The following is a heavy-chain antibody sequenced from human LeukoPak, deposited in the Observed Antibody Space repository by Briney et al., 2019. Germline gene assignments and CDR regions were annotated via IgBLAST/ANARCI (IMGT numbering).Heavy chain of an antibody. D-gene: IGHD6-13*01. CDR3: ARQGAAGKYYYYYMDV. CDR2: IYPGDSDI. V-gene: IGHV5-51*01. J-gene: IGHJ6*03. CDR1: GYSFTNYW. Sequence: GESLKISCKGSGYSFTNYWIGWVRQMPGKGLEWMGIIYPGDSDIRYSPSFQGQLTISADKSISTAYLQWSSLKASDTAIYYCARQGAAGKYYYYYMDVWGKGTTVTVSS.